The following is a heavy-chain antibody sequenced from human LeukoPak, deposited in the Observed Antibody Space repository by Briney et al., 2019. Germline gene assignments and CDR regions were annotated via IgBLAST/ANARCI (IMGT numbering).Heavy chain of an antibody. Sequence: GASVKVSCKASGYTFTSHGISWVRQAPGQGLERMGWISAFNGDTKYAQKTQGRVTMTTDASTSTAYMELRSLRSDDTAMYYCARDPPNTSGFYAYLDSWGQGTLVTVSS. CDR3: ARDPPNTSGFYAYLDS. V-gene: IGHV1-18*01. CDR2: ISAFNGDT. D-gene: IGHD5-12*01. J-gene: IGHJ4*02. CDR1: GYTFTSHG.